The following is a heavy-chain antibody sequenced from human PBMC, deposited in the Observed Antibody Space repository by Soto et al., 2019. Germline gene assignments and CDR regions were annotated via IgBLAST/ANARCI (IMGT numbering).Heavy chain of an antibody. CDR2: IIPIFGTA. CDR3: ARTMIVVVRGYDWFDP. CDR1: GGTFSSYA. D-gene: IGHD3-22*01. J-gene: IGHJ5*02. V-gene: IGHV1-69*06. Sequence: ASVKVSCKASGGTFSSYAISWVRQAPGQGLEWMGGIIPIFGTANYAQKFQGRVTITADKSTSTAYMELSSLRSEDTAVYYCARTMIVVVRGYDWFDPWGQGTLVTVSS.